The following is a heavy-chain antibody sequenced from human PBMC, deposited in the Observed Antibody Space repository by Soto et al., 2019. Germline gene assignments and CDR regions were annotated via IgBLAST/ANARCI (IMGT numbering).Heavy chain of an antibody. J-gene: IGHJ3*01. D-gene: IGHD2-15*01. V-gene: IGHV3-74*01. CDR1: GFTFNYYW. CDR3: VRVGRGGFGL. CDR2: IHSDGSKT. Sequence: EVQLVESEGGLVQRGGSLRLSCAASGFTFNYYWMHWVRQAPGQGLVWVSHIHSDGSKTTYADSVKGRFTISRDNAKNTLYLEMNGLRAEERAGYYCVRVGRGGFGLWGEGTAVTVSS.